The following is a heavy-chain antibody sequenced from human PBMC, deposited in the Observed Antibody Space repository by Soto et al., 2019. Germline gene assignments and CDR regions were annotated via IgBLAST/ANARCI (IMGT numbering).Heavy chain of an antibody. D-gene: IGHD6-6*01. Sequence: VGSLRLSCAGSGFTFSNYAVNWVRQAPGKGLEWVAVILYDGSVQHYADSVKGRFTVSRDNSKNTVYLQMNSLTPEDTATYYCARGASVAALNWFDPWGQGTLVTVSS. CDR1: GFTFSNYA. V-gene: IGHV3-30-3*01. CDR3: ARGASVAALNWFDP. J-gene: IGHJ5*02. CDR2: ILYDGSVQ.